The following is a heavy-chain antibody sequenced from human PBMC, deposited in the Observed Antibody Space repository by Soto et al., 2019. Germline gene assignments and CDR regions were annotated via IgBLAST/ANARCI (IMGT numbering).Heavy chain of an antibody. CDR1: GYTFTSYY. D-gene: IGHD6-6*01. Sequence: ASVKFCCKASGYTFTSYYMHWVRQAPGQGLEWMGIINPSGGSTSYAQKFQGRVTMTRDTSTSTVYMELSSLRSEDTAVYYCARENSSSSFSDAFDIWGQGTMVTVSS. J-gene: IGHJ3*02. CDR2: INPSGGST. CDR3: ARENSSSSFSDAFDI. V-gene: IGHV1-46*01.